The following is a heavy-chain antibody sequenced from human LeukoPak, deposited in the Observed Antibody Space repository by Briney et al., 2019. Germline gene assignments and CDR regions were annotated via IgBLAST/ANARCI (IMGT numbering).Heavy chain of an antibody. CDR1: GFTFSSYS. D-gene: IGHD3-3*01. CDR2: ISSSSSYI. Sequence: GGSLRLSCAASGFTFSSYSMNWVRQAPGKGLEWVSSISSSSSYIYHADSVKGRFTISRDNAKNSLYLQMNSLRAEDTAVYYCARAAELRFLEWLPESVDYWGQGTLVTVSS. V-gene: IGHV3-21*01. CDR3: ARAAELRFLEWLPESVDY. J-gene: IGHJ4*02.